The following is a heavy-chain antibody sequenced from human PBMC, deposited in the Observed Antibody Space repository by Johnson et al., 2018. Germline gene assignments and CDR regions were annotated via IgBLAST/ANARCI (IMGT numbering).Heavy chain of an antibody. CDR2: MNPNSGNT. CDR3: ASNLWFGESYDPRYYYYYGMDV. CDR1: GGTFSSYA. J-gene: IGHJ6*02. Sequence: QVQLVESGAEVKKPGSSVKVSCKASGGTFSSYAISWVRQATGQGLEWMGWMNPNSGNTGYAQKFQGRVTMTRNTSISTAYMELSSLRSEDTAVYYCASNLWFGESYDPRYYYYYGMDVWGQGTTVTVSS. D-gene: IGHD3-10*01. V-gene: IGHV1-8*02.